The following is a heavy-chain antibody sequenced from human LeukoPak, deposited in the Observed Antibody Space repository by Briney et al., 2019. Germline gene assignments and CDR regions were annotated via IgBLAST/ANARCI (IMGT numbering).Heavy chain of an antibody. CDR3: ARVTALYYYMDV. Sequence: GASVKVSCKASGYTFTNYDINWVRQATGQGLEGMGWMNPHSANTGYSQKFQGRITMTWNTSISTAYMGLSSLRSEDTAVYYCARVTALYYYMDVWGKGTTVTVSS. CDR1: GYTFTNYD. J-gene: IGHJ6*03. CDR2: MNPHSANT. V-gene: IGHV1-8*01.